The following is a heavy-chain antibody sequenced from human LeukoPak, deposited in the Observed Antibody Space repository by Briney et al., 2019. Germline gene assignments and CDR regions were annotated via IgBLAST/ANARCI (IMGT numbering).Heavy chain of an antibody. D-gene: IGHD4-17*01. Sequence: SETLSLTCAVYGGSFSGYYWSWIRQPPGKGLEWIGEINHSGSTNYNPSLESRVTISVDTSKNQFSLKLSSVTAADTAVYYCARDPIDYGDYRAFDIWGQGTMVTVSS. V-gene: IGHV4-34*01. CDR3: ARDPIDYGDYRAFDI. CDR2: INHSGST. J-gene: IGHJ3*02. CDR1: GGSFSGYY.